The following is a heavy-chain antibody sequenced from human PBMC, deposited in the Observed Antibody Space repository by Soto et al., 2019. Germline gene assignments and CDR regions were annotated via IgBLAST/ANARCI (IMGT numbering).Heavy chain of an antibody. CDR3: ARLNGYCVGTNCHGYYGMDV. Sequence: PSETLSLTCSVSGGSIGWYYWSWIRQPPGKGLEWIGYMYNTGSTVYHPSLLSRVTISVDTSMNEFSLRLSSVTAADTAVYYCARLNGYCVGTNCHGYYGMDVWGQGTTVTVSS. V-gene: IGHV4-4*08. J-gene: IGHJ6*02. CDR2: MYNTGST. D-gene: IGHD2-21*01. CDR1: GGSIGWYY.